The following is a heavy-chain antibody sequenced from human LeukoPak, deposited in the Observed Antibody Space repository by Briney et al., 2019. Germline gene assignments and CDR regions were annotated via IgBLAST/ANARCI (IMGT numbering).Heavy chain of an antibody. V-gene: IGHV4-39*01. CDR2: IYYSGNT. Sequence: PSETLSLTCTVSGGSMSSSSYYWGWIRQPPGKGLEWIGSIYYSGNTYYNPSLKSRVTISVDTSKNQFSLKLSSVTAADTAVYYCASQVVPAANRRRDYWGQGTLVTVSS. CDR1: GGSMSSSSYY. J-gene: IGHJ4*02. CDR3: ASQVVPAANRRRDY. D-gene: IGHD2-2*01.